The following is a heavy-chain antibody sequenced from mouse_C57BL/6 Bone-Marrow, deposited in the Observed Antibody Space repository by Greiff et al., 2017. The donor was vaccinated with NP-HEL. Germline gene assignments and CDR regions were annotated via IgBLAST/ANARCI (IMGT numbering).Heavy chain of an antibody. CDR2: FYPGSGSL. CDR1: GYTFTEYT. CDR3: ARHEDETSDYFDY. J-gene: IGHJ2*01. Sequence: VQLQQSGAELVQPGASVKLSCKASGYTFTEYTIHWVKQRSGQGLAWIGWFYPGSGSLQYNEKFQEKATLTADSSCRTVYMELSRLTSEDSAVYFCARHEDETSDYFDYWGQGTTLTVSS. V-gene: IGHV1-62-2*01.